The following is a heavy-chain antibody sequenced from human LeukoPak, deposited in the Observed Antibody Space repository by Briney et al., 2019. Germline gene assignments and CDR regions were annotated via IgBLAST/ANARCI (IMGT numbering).Heavy chain of an antibody. V-gene: IGHV3-21*01. CDR2: ISSSSSYI. J-gene: IGHJ4*02. D-gene: IGHD3-10*01. Sequence: GGSLRPSCAASGFTFSTYSMTWVRQAPGKGLEWVSSISSSSSYIYYADSMKGRFTISRDNAKNSLYLQMNSLSTEDTAVYYCAREQSYYTSGSYYNVLDYWGQGTLVTVSS. CDR3: AREQSYYTSGSYYNVLDY. CDR1: GFTFSTYS.